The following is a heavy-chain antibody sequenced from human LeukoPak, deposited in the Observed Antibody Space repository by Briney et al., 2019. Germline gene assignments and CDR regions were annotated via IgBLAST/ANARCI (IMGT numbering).Heavy chain of an antibody. V-gene: IGHV1-58*02. CDR3: ATAATHGLYHFDY. Sequence: SVKVSCKASGFTFTTSAMQWVRQARGQRLEWIGWIVVGSGNTNYAQKFQERVTITRDMSTSTAYMYLSSLRSEDTAVYYCATAATHGLYHFDYWGQGTLVTVSS. D-gene: IGHD2-2*02. J-gene: IGHJ4*02. CDR1: GFTFTTSA. CDR2: IVVGSGNT.